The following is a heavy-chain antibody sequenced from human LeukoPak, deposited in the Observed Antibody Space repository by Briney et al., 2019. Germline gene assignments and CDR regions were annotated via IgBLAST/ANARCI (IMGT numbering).Heavy chain of an antibody. CDR2: ISSSDNI. CDR1: GFRFSDFS. J-gene: IGHJ4*02. Sequence: GGSLRLSCAASGFRFSDFSINWVRQAPGKGLEWVSYISSSDNIYYADSVKGRFTISRDNAKNSVWLQMNSLRVEDTAVYHCGRGNGDYGGVDFLAQGTLVTVAS. V-gene: IGHV3-48*01. CDR3: GRGNGDYGGVDF. D-gene: IGHD4-17*01.